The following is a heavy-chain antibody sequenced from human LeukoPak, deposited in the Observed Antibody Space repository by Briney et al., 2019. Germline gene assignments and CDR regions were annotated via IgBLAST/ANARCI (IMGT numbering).Heavy chain of an antibody. CDR1: GFAFSGYT. J-gene: IGHJ4*02. CDR3: ARDRSLLRGGLDY. Sequence: GGSLRLSCAASGFAFSGYTMHWVRQAAGKGLEWVAVISYDATNKYYADSVKGRFTISRDNSNNTLYLQMDSLRPEDTAVYYCARDRSLLRGGLDYWGQGSLVTVSS. D-gene: IGHD3-16*01. V-gene: IGHV3-30-3*01. CDR2: ISYDATNK.